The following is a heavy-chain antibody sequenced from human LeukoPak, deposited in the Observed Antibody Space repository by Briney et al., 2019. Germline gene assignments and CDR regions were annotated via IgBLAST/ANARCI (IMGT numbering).Heavy chain of an antibody. CDR3: ARDDFPLGNYFDY. D-gene: IGHD3/OR15-3a*01. CDR1: GFTFSSYS. V-gene: IGHV3-21*01. J-gene: IGHJ4*02. Sequence: GGSLRLSCAASGFTFSSYSMNWVRQAPGKGLEWVSSISSSSSYIYYADSVKGRFTISRDNAKNSLYLQMNSLRAEDTAAYYCARDDFPLGNYFDYWGQGTLVTVSS. CDR2: ISSSSSYI.